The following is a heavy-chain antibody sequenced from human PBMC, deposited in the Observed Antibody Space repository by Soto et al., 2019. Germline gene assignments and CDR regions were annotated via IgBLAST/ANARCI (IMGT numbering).Heavy chain of an antibody. Sequence: ASVKVSCKASGYTFTSYGISWVRQAPGQGLEWMGWISAYNGNTNYAQKLQGRVTMTTDTSTSTAYIELRRLRSENKAVYYYATTFYLNAFDIWGQGTMVTVSS. CDR2: ISAYNGNT. CDR3: ATTFYLNAFDI. CDR1: GYTFTSYG. D-gene: IGHD3-10*01. J-gene: IGHJ3*02. V-gene: IGHV1-18*01.